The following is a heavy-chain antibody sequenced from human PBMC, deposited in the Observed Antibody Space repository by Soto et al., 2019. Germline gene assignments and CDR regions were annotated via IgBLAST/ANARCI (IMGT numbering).Heavy chain of an antibody. V-gene: IGHV3-23*01. CDR2: ISGSGSST. J-gene: IGHJ4*02. D-gene: IGHD3-16*02. Sequence: AVPRISQATGKGLEWVSGISGSGSSTYYADSVKGRFTISRDNSKDTLYLQMNSLRAEDTAVYYCAKGVIPARPYYFDFWGERILVSVYS. CDR3: AKGVIPARPYYFDF. CDR1: A.